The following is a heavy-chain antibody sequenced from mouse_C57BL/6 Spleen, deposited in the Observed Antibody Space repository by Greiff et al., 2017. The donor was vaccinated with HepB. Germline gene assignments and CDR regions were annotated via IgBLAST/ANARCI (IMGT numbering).Heavy chain of an antibody. D-gene: IGHD2-3*01. CDR1: GFTFSSYA. CDR3: ARDLDGSLGY. Sequence: DVQLVESGGGLVKPGGSLKLSCAASGFTFSSYAMSWVRQTPEKRLEWVATISDGGSYTYYPDNVKGRFTISRDNAKNNLYLQMSHLKSEDTAMYYCARDLDGSLGYWGQGTTLTVSS. V-gene: IGHV5-4*01. CDR2: ISDGGSYT. J-gene: IGHJ2*01.